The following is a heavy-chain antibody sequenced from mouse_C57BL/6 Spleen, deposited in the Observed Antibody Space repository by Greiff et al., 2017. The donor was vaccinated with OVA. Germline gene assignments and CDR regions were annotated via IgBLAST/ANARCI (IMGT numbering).Heavy chain of an antibody. CDR3: AKGDSPYAMDY. Sequence: EVHLVESGGGLVKPGGSLKLSCAASGFTFSDYGMHWVRQAPEKGLEWVAYISSGSSTIYYADTVKGRFTISRDNAKNTLFLQMTSLRSEDTAMYYWAKGDSPYAMDYWGQGTSVTVSS. V-gene: IGHV5-17*01. J-gene: IGHJ4*01. D-gene: IGHD2-12*01. CDR1: GFTFSDYG. CDR2: ISSGSSTI.